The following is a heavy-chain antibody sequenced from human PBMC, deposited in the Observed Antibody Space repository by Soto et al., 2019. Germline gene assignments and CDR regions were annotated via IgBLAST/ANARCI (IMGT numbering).Heavy chain of an antibody. J-gene: IGHJ6*02. CDR1: GGTFSSYA. Sequence: QVQLVQSGAEVKKPGSSVKVSCKASGGTFSSYAISWVRQAPGQGLEWMGGIIPIFGTANYAQKFQGRVTITADESMSTAYMELSSLRSEDTAVYYCASHGITGTWVYYYGMDVWGQGTKVTVSS. D-gene: IGHD1-7*01. CDR3: ASHGITGTWVYYYGMDV. V-gene: IGHV1-69*12. CDR2: IIPIFGTA.